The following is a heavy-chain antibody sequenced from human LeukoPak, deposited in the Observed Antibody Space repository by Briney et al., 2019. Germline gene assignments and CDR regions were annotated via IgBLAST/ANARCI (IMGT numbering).Heavy chain of an antibody. CDR3: AVSDSSGYYREKNY. D-gene: IGHD3-22*01. J-gene: IGHJ4*02. CDR1: GGTFSSYA. CDR2: IIPIFGTA. V-gene: IGHV1-69*13. Sequence: SVKVSCKASGGTFSSYAISWVRQAPGQGLEWMGGIIPIFGTANYAQKFQGRVTITADESTSTAYMELSSLRSEDTVVYYCAVSDSSGYYREKNYWGQGTLVTVSS.